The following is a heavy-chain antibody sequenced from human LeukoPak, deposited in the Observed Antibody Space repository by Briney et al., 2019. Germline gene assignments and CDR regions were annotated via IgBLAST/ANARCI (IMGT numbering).Heavy chain of an antibody. CDR2: INPSGGGT. CDR1: GYTFTSYY. Sequence: GASVKVSCKASGYTFTSYYMHWVRQAPGQGLEWMGIINPSGGGTSYAQKFQGRVTMTRDTSTSTVYMELSSLRSEDTAVYYCARASGYSYGFWYFDYWGQGTLVTVSS. CDR3: ARASGYSYGFWYFDY. D-gene: IGHD5-18*01. J-gene: IGHJ4*02. V-gene: IGHV1-46*01.